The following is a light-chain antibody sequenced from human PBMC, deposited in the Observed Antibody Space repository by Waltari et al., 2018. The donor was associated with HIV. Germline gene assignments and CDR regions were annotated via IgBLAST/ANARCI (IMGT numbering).Light chain of an antibody. V-gene: IGLV3-21*02. J-gene: IGLJ2*01. Sequence: SYVFTPPPSVSVAPGQTASITCGGDNLSIKSVHWYQQKQGQAPVLVVYDDKDRPSGIPERFSGYNSGNTATLIIRRVEVGDEADYYCQVWDSATDHVVFGGGTKVTVL. CDR3: QVWDSATDHVV. CDR1: NLSIKS. CDR2: DDK.